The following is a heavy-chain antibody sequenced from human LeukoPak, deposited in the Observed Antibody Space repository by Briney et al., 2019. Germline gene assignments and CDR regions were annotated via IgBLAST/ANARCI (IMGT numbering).Heavy chain of an antibody. D-gene: IGHD3-22*01. CDR2: ISSNGGST. CDR1: GFTFSSYA. J-gene: IGHJ4*02. Sequence: PGGSLRLSCAASGFTFSSYAMHWVRQAPGKGLEYVSAISSNGGSTYYANSVKGRFTIFRDNSKNTLYLQMGSLRAEDMAVYYCARGGTMIVVVNFFDYWGQGTLVTVSS. CDR3: ARGGTMIVVVNFFDY. V-gene: IGHV3-64*01.